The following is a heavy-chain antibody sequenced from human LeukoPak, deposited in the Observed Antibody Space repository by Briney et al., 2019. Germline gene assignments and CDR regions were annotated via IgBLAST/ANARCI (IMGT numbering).Heavy chain of an antibody. Sequence: GSLRLSCAASGFTFSSYAMSWVRQAPGKGLEWVSVISGSGGSTYYADSVKGRFTISRDNSKNTLYLQMNSLRAEDTAVYHCARTFGGLFDPWGQGTLVTVSS. J-gene: IGHJ5*02. CDR3: ARTFGGLFDP. CDR2: ISGSGGST. D-gene: IGHD3-16*01. V-gene: IGHV3-23*01. CDR1: GFTFSSYA.